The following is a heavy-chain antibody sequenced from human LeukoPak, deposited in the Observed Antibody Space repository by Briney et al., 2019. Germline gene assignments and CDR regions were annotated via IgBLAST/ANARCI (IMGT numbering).Heavy chain of an antibody. J-gene: IGHJ4*02. CDR3: AKDYYDSSGYYY. CDR2: ISYDGSNK. D-gene: IGHD3-22*01. CDR1: GFTFSSYG. V-gene: IGHV3-30*18. Sequence: GGSLRLSCAASGFTFSSYGMHWVRQAPGKGLEWVAVISYDGSNKYYADSVKGRFTISRDNSKNTLYLQMNSLRAGDTAVYYCAKDYYDSSGYYYWGQGTLVTVSS.